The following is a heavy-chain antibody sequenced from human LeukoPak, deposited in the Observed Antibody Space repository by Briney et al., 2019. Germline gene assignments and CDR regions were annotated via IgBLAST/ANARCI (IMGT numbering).Heavy chain of an antibody. V-gene: IGHV4-59*01. J-gene: IGHJ4*02. Sequence: TPSETLSLTCTVSGGSISSYCWSWIRQPPGKGLEWIGYIYYSGSTNYNPSLKSRVTISVDTSKNQFSLKLSSVTAADTAVYYCARDGGRRDSSGFEIDYWGQGTLVTVSS. D-gene: IGHD3-22*01. CDR3: ARDGGRRDSSGFEIDY. CDR2: IYYSGST. CDR1: GGSISSYC.